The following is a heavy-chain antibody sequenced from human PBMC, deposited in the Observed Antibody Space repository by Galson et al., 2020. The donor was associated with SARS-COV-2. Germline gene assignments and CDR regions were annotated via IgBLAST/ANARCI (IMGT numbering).Heavy chain of an antibody. D-gene: IGHD6-13*01. CDR3: ARGGYSSSWYEQWVPHHGMDV. J-gene: IGHJ6*02. CDR1: GGSFSGYY. CDR2: INHSGST. Sequence: PSETLSLTCAVYGGSFSGYYWSWIRQPPGKGLEWIGEINHSGSTNYNPSLKSRVTISVDTSKNQSSLKLSSVTAADTAVYYCARGGYSSSWYEQWVPHHGMDVWGQGTTVTVSS. V-gene: IGHV4-34*01.